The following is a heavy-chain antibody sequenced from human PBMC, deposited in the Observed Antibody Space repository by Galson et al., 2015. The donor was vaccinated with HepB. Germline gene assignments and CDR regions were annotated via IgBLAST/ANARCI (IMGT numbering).Heavy chain of an antibody. J-gene: IGHJ4*02. CDR1: GYTFTSYA. D-gene: IGHD4-23*01. CDR2: INAGNGNT. Sequence: SVKVSCKASGYTFTSYAMHWVRQAPGQRLEWMGWINAGNGNTKYSQKFQGRVTITRDTSASTAYMELSSLRSEDTAVYYCASAGFYGGFSFDYWGQGTLVTVSS. CDR3: ASAGFYGGFSFDY. V-gene: IGHV1-3*01.